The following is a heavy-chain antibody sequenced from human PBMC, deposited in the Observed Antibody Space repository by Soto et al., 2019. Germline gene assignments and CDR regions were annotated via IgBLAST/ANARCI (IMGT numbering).Heavy chain of an antibody. CDR1: GFTFSSYV. V-gene: IGHV3-30*18. Sequence: GGALRLSCADSGFTFSSYVMHWVRQSPGKGLEWVAVISYDGSNKYYADSVKGRFTISRDNSKNTLYLQMNSLRAEDSAVYYCAKLTSALRYFDYWGQGTLVTVSS. CDR2: ISYDGSNK. CDR3: AKLTSALRYFDY. J-gene: IGHJ4*02.